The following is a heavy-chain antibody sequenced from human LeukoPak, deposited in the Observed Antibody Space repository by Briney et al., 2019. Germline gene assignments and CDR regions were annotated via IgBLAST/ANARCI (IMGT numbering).Heavy chain of an antibody. Sequence: ASVKVSCTASGYTFTSYGISWVRQAPGHGLEWMGWISAYNGNTNYAQTLQGRVTMTTDTSTSTAYKELRSLRSDDTAVYYCARDSDILTGYPDAFDIWGQGTMVTVSS. D-gene: IGHD3-9*01. CDR2: ISAYNGNT. V-gene: IGHV1-18*04. CDR1: GYTFTSYG. J-gene: IGHJ3*02. CDR3: ARDSDILTGYPDAFDI.